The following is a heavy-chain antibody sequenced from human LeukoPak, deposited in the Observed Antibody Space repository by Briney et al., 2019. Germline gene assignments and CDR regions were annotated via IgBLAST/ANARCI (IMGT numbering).Heavy chain of an antibody. CDR2: INQDGSEK. V-gene: IGHV3-7*03. CDR1: GFTFSSYW. Sequence: GGSLRLSCAASGFTFSSYWRSLIRQAPGKGLEWVANINQDGSEKYYVDSMKRRFTISSDNAKKSSLLLRNSLTAEHTAVYYSAREIAVANADDLFFDYWGQGTLVTVSS. D-gene: IGHD3-9*01. J-gene: IGHJ4*02. CDR3: AREIAVANADDLFFDY.